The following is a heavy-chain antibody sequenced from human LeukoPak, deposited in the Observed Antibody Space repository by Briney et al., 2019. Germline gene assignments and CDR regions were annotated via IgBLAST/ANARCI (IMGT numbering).Heavy chain of an antibody. J-gene: IGHJ6*02. CDR1: GYTFTSYG. V-gene: IGHV1-18*01. CDR2: ISAYNGNT. CDR3: ARDATVVTYYSGMDV. Sequence: ASVKVSCKASGYTFTSYGISWVRQAPGQGLEWMGWISAYNGNTNYAQKLQGRVTMTTDTSTSTAYMELRSLRSDDTAVYYCARDATVVTYYSGMDVWGQGTTVTVSS. D-gene: IGHD4-23*01.